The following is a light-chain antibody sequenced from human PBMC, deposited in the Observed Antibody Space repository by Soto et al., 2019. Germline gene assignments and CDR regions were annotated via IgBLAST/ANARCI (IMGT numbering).Light chain of an antibody. CDR2: DAS. Sequence: EIVLTQSPATLSLSPGERATLSCRASQRVSSYLAWYQQKPGQAPRLLIYDASKRATGIPARFSGSGSGTDFTLTISSLEPEDFGVYYCQQRSNWPPTWTFGQGTKVEIK. CDR3: QQRSNWPPTWT. V-gene: IGKV3-11*01. CDR1: QRVSSY. J-gene: IGKJ1*01.